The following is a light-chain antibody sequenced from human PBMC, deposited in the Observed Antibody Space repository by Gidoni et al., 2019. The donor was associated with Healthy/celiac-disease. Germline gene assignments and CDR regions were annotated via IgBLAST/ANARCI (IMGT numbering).Light chain of an antibody. CDR3: QQYNSYTWT. V-gene: IGKV1-5*01. J-gene: IGKJ1*01. CDR2: DAS. Sequence: IQITPSPSTLSASVGDRVTLTCRASQRISSWLAWYQQKPGKAPKLLIYDASSLESGVPSRFSGSGSGTEFTLTSSSLQPDDFATYYCQQYNSYTWTFGQGTKVEIK. CDR1: QRISSW.